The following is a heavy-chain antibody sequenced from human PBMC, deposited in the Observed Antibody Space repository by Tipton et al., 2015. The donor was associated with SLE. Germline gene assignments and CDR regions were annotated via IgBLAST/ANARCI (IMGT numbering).Heavy chain of an antibody. Sequence: SLRLSCAASGFTFSSYGMHWVRQAPGKGLEWVAVIWYDGSNKYYADSVKGRFTISRDNSKNTLYLQMNGLRAEDTAVYYCAKDRITMVQGVGMDVWGQGTTVTVSS. D-gene: IGHD3-10*01. CDR2: IWYDGSNK. V-gene: IGHV3-30*18. CDR3: AKDRITMVQGVGMDV. CDR1: GFTFSSYG. J-gene: IGHJ6*02.